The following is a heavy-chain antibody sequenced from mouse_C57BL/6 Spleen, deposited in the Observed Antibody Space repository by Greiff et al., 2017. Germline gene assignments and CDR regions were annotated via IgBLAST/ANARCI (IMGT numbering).Heavy chain of an antibody. V-gene: IGHV1-7*01. J-gene: IGHJ3*01. CDR2: INTSSGYT. CDR1: GYTFTSYW. CDR3: ARSGDGYSAWFAY. D-gene: IGHD2-3*01. Sequence: VQLQQSGAELAKPGASVKLSCKASGYTFTSYWMHWVTQRPGQGLEWIGYINTSSGYTKYNQKFKDKATLTADKSSSTAYMQLSSLTYEDSAVYYCARSGDGYSAWFAYWGQGTLVTVSA.